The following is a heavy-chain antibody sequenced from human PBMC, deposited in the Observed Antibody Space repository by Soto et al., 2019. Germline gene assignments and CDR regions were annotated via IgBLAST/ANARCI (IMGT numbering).Heavy chain of an antibody. CDR3: ALEYYDFWSGYSPDV. J-gene: IGHJ6*02. V-gene: IGHV1-2*02. Sequence: ASVKVSCKASGYTFTGYYIYWVRQAPGQGLEWMGWINPDSGGTNYAQDFQGRVTMTRDTSITTVYMELTRLTSDDTAVYYCALEYYDFWSGYSPDVWGQGTTVPVSS. CDR1: GYTFTGYY. D-gene: IGHD3-3*01. CDR2: INPDSGGT.